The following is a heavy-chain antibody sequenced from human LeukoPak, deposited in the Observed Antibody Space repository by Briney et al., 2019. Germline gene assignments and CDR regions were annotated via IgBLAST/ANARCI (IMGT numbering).Heavy chain of an antibody. V-gene: IGHV3-48*01. CDR1: GFTFSSYS. J-gene: IGHJ3*01. Sequence: GGSLRLSCAASGFTFSSYSFNWVRQAPGKGLEWVSYISRTTSYADSVKGRFTISRDNVKSSLYLQMNSLRAEDTAVYYCARDTDYAFDVWGQGTMVTVSS. CDR2: ISRTT. CDR3: ARDTDYAFDV.